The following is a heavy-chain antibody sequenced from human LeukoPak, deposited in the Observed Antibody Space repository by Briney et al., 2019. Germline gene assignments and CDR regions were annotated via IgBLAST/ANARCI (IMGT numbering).Heavy chain of an antibody. CDR1: GFTFSSYE. CDR2: ISSSGSTI. CDR3: ARGTGYSSGWYSWFDP. V-gene: IGHV3-48*03. J-gene: IGHJ5*02. D-gene: IGHD6-19*01. Sequence: PGGSLRLSXAASGFTFSSYEMNWVRQAPGKGLEWVSYISSSGSTIYYADSVKGRFTISRDNAKNSLYLQMNSLRAEDTAVYYCARGTGYSSGWYSWFDPWGQGTLVTVSS.